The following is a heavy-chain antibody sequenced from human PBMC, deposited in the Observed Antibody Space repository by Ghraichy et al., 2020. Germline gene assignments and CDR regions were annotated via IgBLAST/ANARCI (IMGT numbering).Heavy chain of an antibody. CDR1: GITFSSYG. CDR2: ISSDGSNE. Sequence: GGSLRLSCAASGITFSSYGLHWVHQAPGKGLEWVAVISSDGSNEYYADSVKGRFTISRDTSKNTLYLQMNSLRREDTALYYCAVSWEDYYMDVWGKGTTVTVSS. J-gene: IGHJ6*03. V-gene: IGHV3-30*03. D-gene: IGHD1-26*01. CDR3: AVSWEDYYMDV.